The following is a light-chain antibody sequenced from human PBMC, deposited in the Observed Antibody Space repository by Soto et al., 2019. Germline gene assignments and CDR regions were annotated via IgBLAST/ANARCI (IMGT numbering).Light chain of an antibody. CDR2: KVS. J-gene: IGKJ2*01. CDR3: MQCTHWPRT. V-gene: IGKV2-30*01. Sequence: DVVMTQSPLSLPVTLGQPASISCRSSESLVYRDGNTFLNWFQQRPGQSPRRLIYKVSNRDSGVPDRCSGSGSGTDFTLKISRVEAEDVGVYYCMQCTHWPRTFGQGTKLEIK. CDR1: ESLVYRDGNTF.